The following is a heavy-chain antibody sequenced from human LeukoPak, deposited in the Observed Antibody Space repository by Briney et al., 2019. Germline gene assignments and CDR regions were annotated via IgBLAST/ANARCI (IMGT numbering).Heavy chain of an antibody. Sequence: GRSLRLSCAASGFTFDDYAMHWVRQAPGKGLEWVSGISWNSGSIGYADSVKGRFTISRDNAKNSLYLQMSSLRAEDTALYYCAKDRSYYDSSGYYDYWGQGTLVTVSS. CDR3: AKDRSYYDSSGYYDY. V-gene: IGHV3-9*01. D-gene: IGHD3-22*01. CDR1: GFTFDDYA. CDR2: ISWNSGSI. J-gene: IGHJ4*02.